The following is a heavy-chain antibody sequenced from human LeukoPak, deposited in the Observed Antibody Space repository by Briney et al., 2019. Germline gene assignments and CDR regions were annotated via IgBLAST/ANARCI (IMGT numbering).Heavy chain of an antibody. J-gene: IGHJ6*03. Sequence: SETLSLTCTVSGGSISSYYWSWIRQPPGKGLEWIGYIYYSGRTYYNPSLKSRVTISVDTSKNQFSLRLSSVTAADTAVYYCAREGWGMVRGVDYHYYYMDVWGKGTTVTVSS. D-gene: IGHD3-10*01. V-gene: IGHV4-59*12. CDR2: IYYSGRT. CDR1: GGSISSYY. CDR3: AREGWGMVRGVDYHYYYMDV.